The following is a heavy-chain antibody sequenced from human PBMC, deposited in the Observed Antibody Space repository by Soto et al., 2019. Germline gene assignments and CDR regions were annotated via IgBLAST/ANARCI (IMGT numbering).Heavy chain of an antibody. V-gene: IGHV1-69*01. CDR3: ARGEGRPLVVVPAAIYYGMDV. CDR2: IIPIFGTA. Sequence: QVQLVPSGAEVKKPGSSVKVSCKASGGTFSSYAISWVRQAPGQGLEWMGGIIPIFGTANYAQKFQGRVTITADESTSTAYMELSSLRSEDTAVYYCARGEGRPLVVVPAAIYYGMDVWGQGTTVTVSS. D-gene: IGHD2-2*01. CDR1: GGTFSSYA. J-gene: IGHJ6*02.